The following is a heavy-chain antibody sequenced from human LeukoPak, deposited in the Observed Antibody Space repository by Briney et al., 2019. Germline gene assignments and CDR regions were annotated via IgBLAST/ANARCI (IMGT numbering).Heavy chain of an antibody. CDR3: ARRNYYDSSGVDY. J-gene: IGHJ4*02. V-gene: IGHV5-51*01. CDR2: IYPGDSDT. Sequence: GESLKISCEGSGYSFASYWIGWVRQMPGEGLEWMGIIYPGDSDTRYSPSFQGQVTISADKSISTAYLQWSSLKASDTAMYYCARRNYYDSSGVDYWGQGTLVTVSS. CDR1: GYSFASYW. D-gene: IGHD3-22*01.